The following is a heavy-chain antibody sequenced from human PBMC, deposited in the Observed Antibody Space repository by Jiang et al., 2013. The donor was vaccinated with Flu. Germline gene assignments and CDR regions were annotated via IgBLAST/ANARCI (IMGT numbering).Heavy chain of an antibody. CDR3: ARRYALGEYFQH. J-gene: IGHJ1*01. CDR2: IYPGDSDT. CDR1: GYSFTSYW. Sequence: KKPGESLKISCKGSGYSFTSYWIGWVRQTPGKAGVDGIIYPGDSDTRYSPSFQGQVTISADKSISTAYLQWSSLKASDTAMYYCARRYALGEYFQHWGQGTLVTVSS. V-gene: IGHV5-51*01. D-gene: IGHD3-16*01.